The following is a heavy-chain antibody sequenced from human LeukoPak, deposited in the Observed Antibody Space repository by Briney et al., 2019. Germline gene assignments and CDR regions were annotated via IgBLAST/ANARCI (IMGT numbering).Heavy chain of an antibody. CDR1: GGSFSGYY. Sequence: HPSETLSLTCAVYGGSFSGYYWSWVRQAPGKGLEWVSAISGSGGSTYYADSVKGRFTISRDNSKNTLYLQMNSLRAEDTAVYYCAKDPAAGLYWGQGTLVTVSS. V-gene: IGHV3-23*01. CDR3: AKDPAAGLY. D-gene: IGHD6-13*01. J-gene: IGHJ4*02. CDR2: ISGSGGST.